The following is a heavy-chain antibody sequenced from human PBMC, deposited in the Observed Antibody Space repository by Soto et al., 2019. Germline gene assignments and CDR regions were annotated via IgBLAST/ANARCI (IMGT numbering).Heavy chain of an antibody. Sequence: EVQLVESGGGLVKPGGSLGLSCAASGLTFKNVWMHWVRQAPGKGLEWVGRIKSKADGETTDYTEPVKGRFTISRDDSKNTLYLQMNSLKTEDTAVYYCNAYYDFSGGHTPLWGQGTLVTVSS. D-gene: IGHD3-3*01. CDR1: GLTFKNVW. J-gene: IGHJ4*02. CDR3: NAYYDFSGGHTPL. V-gene: IGHV3-15*07. CDR2: IKSKADGETT.